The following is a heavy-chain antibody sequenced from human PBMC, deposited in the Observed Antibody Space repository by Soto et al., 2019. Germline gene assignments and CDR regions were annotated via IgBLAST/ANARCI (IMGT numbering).Heavy chain of an antibody. CDR1: GGSFSGYY. V-gene: IGHV4-34*01. Sequence: QVQLQQWGAGLLKPSETLSLTCAVYGGSFSGYYWSWIRQPPGKGLEWIGEINHSGSTNYNPSLKSRVTISVDTSKTQFSLKLSSVTAADTAVYYCARGPSLRFLEWLFFDYWGQGTLVTVSS. D-gene: IGHD3-3*01. CDR2: INHSGST. CDR3: ARGPSLRFLEWLFFDY. J-gene: IGHJ4*02.